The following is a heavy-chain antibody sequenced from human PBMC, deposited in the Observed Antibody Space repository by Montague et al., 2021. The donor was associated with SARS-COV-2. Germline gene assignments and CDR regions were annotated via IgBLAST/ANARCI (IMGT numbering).Heavy chain of an antibody. CDR3: ARGSLHLYGYYNVYFDY. V-gene: IGHV4-61*02. Sequence: TLSLTCTVSGGSISSGSYYWNWIRQPAGKGLEWIGRIYTSGSTNYNPSLKSRVTISVDTSKNQFSLKLSSVTAADTAVYYCARGSLHLYGYYNVYFDYGAKGPRSTAPQ. CDR2: IYTSGST. CDR1: GGSISSGSYY. D-gene: IGHD3-9*01. J-gene: IGHJ4*03.